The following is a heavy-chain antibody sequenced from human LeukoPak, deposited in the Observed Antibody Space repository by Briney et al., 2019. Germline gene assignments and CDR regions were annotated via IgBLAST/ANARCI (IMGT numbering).Heavy chain of an antibody. CDR1: GYTFTSYD. J-gene: IGHJ6*03. CDR3: ARDHYNFWSGYYRAPGYYYYMDV. D-gene: IGHD3-3*01. Sequence: ASVKVSCKASGYTFTSYDINWVRQAAGQGLEWMGWMNPNSGNTGYAQKFQGRVTMTRNTSISTAYMELSSLRSEDTAVYYCARDHYNFWSGYYRAPGYYYYMDVWGKGTTVTVSS. V-gene: IGHV1-8*01. CDR2: MNPNSGNT.